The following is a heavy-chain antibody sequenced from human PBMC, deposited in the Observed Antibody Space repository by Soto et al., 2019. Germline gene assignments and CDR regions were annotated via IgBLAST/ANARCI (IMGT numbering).Heavy chain of an antibody. V-gene: IGHV3-30*18. CDR3: AKDILGKYSSGWGLDY. D-gene: IGHD6-19*01. CDR2: ISYDGSNK. Sequence: QVQLVESGGGVVQPGRSLRLSCAASGFTFSSYGMHWVRQAPGKGLEWVAVISYDGSNKYYADSVKGRFTISRDNSKNTLYLQMDSARAEDTAVYYCAKDILGKYSSGWGLDYWGQGTLVTVSS. J-gene: IGHJ4*02. CDR1: GFTFSSYG.